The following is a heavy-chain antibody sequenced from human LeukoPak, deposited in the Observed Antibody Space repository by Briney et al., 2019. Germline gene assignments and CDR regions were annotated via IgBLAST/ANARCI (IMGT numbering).Heavy chain of an antibody. Sequence: PGGSLRLSCAVSGFTFSSYAMSWVRQAPGKGLEWVSAISGSGGSTYYADSVKGRFTISRDNSKNTLYLQMNSLRAEDTAVYYCAKDADRSSGWFTFDYWGQGTLVTVSS. V-gene: IGHV3-23*01. CDR3: AKDADRSSGWFTFDY. CDR1: GFTFSSYA. CDR2: ISGSGGST. J-gene: IGHJ4*02. D-gene: IGHD6-19*01.